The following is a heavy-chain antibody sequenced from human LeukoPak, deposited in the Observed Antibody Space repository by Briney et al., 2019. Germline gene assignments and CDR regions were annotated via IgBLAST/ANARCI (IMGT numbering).Heavy chain of an antibody. J-gene: IGHJ3*02. V-gene: IGHV4-61*01. Sequence: SETLSLTCTVSGGPVSSGSYYWSWIRQPPGKGLEWIGYIYYSGSTNYNPSLKSRVTISVDTSKNQFSLKLSSVTAADTAVFYCARVASGYDVFDIWGQGTMVTVSS. CDR2: IYYSGST. CDR3: ARVASGYDVFDI. D-gene: IGHD3-3*01. CDR1: GGPVSSGSYY.